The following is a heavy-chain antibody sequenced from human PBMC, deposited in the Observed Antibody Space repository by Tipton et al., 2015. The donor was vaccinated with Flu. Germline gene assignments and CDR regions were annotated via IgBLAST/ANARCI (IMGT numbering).Heavy chain of an antibody. CDR1: GGSFSGYF. J-gene: IGHJ5*01. D-gene: IGHD4-11*01. CDR3: ARRDYSNYVSEPKNWFDS. V-gene: IGHV4-34*01. Sequence: TLSLTCAVYGGSFSGYFWTWIRQPPGKGLEWIGEINHSGSTNDNPSLKSRVTISVDTSKNQFSLKLSSVTAADTAVYYCARRDYSNYVSEPKNWFDSWGQGTLVTVSS. CDR2: INHSGST.